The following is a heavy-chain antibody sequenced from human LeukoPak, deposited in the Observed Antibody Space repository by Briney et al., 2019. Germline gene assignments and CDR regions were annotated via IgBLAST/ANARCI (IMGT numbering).Heavy chain of an antibody. CDR1: GYSISSGYY. J-gene: IGHJ4*02. CDR3: ARDLGDYYDSSGYYYFDY. Sequence: PSATLSLTCTVSGYSISSGYYWGWIRQPPGKGLEWIGSIYHSGSTYYNPSLKSRVTISVDTSKNQFSLKLSSVTAADTAVYYCARDLGDYYDSSGYYYFDYWGQGTLVTVSS. V-gene: IGHV4-38-2*02. CDR2: IYHSGST. D-gene: IGHD3-22*01.